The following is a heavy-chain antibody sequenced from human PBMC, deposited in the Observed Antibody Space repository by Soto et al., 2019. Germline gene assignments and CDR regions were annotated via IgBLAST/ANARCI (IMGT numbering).Heavy chain of an antibody. J-gene: IGHJ4*02. CDR1: GFTFSDYY. Sequence: QVQLVESGGGSVRTGGSLRLSCAGSGFTFSDYYMSWVRQAPGKGLEWISYISGSGTNIYYADSVKGRFTISRDNAKNSVYLQMDSLRAEDSARYVCAKMLSTGWYDPVFHWGQGTLVSVSS. CDR2: ISGSGTNI. D-gene: IGHD6-19*01. V-gene: IGHV3-11*01. CDR3: AKMLSTGWYDPVFH.